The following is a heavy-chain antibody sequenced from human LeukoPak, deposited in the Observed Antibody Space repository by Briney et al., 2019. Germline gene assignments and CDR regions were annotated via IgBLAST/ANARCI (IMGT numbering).Heavy chain of an antibody. J-gene: IGHJ6*02. CDR1: GYTLTELS. D-gene: IGHD6-19*01. Sequence: ASVKVSCKVSGYTLTELSMHLVRQAPGKGLEWMGGFDPEDGETIYAQKFQGRVTMTEDTSTDTAYMGLSSLRSEDTAVYYCATDKSVADNYYYYGMDVWGQGTRSPSP. CDR3: ATDKSVADNYYYYGMDV. V-gene: IGHV1-24*01. CDR2: FDPEDGET.